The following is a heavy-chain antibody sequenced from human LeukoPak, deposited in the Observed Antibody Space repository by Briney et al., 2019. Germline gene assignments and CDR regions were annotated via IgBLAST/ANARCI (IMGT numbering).Heavy chain of an antibody. CDR3: TRGHWGLQS. CDR2: IHHSGNS. V-gene: IGHV4-59*02. CDR1: GGSVSNYY. J-gene: IGHJ5*02. Sequence: SETLTLTCPISGGSVSNYYWYWIRQAPGKGLEWISYIHHSGNSDYNPSLRSRVTTSLDTSKNQFSLDLISVTAADTAVYYCTRGHWGLQSWSQGTLVTVSS. D-gene: IGHD7-27*01.